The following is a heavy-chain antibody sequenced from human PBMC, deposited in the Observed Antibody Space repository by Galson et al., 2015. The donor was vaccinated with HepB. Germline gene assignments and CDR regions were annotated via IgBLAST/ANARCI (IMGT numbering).Heavy chain of an antibody. CDR2: ISGSGGST. Sequence: SLRLSCAASGFTFSSYAMSWVRQAPGKGLEWVSAISGSGGSTYYADSVKGRFTISRDNSKNTLYLQMNSLRAEDTAVYYCAKVRSGDKGYGDYGSFDYWGQGTLVTVSS. D-gene: IGHD4-17*01. CDR3: AKVRSGDKGYGDYGSFDY. CDR1: GFTFSSYA. J-gene: IGHJ4*02. V-gene: IGHV3-23*01.